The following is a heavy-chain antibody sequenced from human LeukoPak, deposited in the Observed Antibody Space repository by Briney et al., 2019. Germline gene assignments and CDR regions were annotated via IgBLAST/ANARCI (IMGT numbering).Heavy chain of an antibody. CDR3: ARELGIRGYFDY. CDR2: IYYSGST. D-gene: IGHD7-27*01. Sequence: SETLSLTCAVYGGSFSGYYWSWIRQPPGKGLEWIGYIYYSGSTNYNPSLKSRVTISVDTSKNQFSLKLSSVTAADTAVYYCARELGIRGYFDYWGQGTLVTVSS. V-gene: IGHV4-59*01. CDR1: GGSFSGYY. J-gene: IGHJ4*02.